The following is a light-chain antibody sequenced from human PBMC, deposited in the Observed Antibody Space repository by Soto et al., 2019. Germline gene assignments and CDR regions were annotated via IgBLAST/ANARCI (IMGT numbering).Light chain of an antibody. Sequence: QSVLTQPASVSGSPGQTITISCTGTSSDVGDYNYVSWYQQHPGKAPKLMIYEVGNRPSGVSSRFSGSKSGNTASLTISGLQAEDEADYYCKSFTSSSTFAFGTGTKVTV. CDR3: KSFTSSSTFA. J-gene: IGLJ1*01. V-gene: IGLV2-14*01. CDR2: EVG. CDR1: SSDVGDYNY.